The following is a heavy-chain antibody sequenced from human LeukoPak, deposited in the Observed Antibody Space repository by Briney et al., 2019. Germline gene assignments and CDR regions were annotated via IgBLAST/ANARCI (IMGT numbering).Heavy chain of an antibody. CDR1: GGTFSNYA. V-gene: IGHV1-69*13. Sequence: SVKVSCKASGGTFSNYALSWVRQAPGQWLEWMGATIPIFNAANYAQKFKGRVTITADESTSTAYMELRSLTSEDTALYYCARARTDYFDSSGSPFHYWGQGTLVTVSS. CDR2: TIPIFNAA. J-gene: IGHJ4*01. CDR3: ARARTDYFDSSGSPFHY. D-gene: IGHD3-22*01.